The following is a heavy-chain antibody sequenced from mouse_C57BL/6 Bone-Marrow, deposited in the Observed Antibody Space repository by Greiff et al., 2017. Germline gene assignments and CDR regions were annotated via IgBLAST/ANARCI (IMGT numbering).Heavy chain of an antibody. D-gene: IGHD4-1*01. CDR2: IDPENGDT. CDR3: TLNWDWFAD. V-gene: IGHV14-4*01. CDR1: GFNIKDDY. Sequence: EVKLMESGAELVRPGASVKLSCTASGFNIKDDYMHWVKQRPEQGLEGIGWIDPENGDTEYASKFQGKATITADTSSNTAYLQLSSLTSEDTAVYYCTLNWDWFADWGQGTLVTVSA. J-gene: IGHJ3*01.